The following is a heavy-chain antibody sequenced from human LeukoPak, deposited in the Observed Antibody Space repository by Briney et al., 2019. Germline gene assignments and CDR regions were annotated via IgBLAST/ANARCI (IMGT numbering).Heavy chain of an antibody. J-gene: IGHJ3*02. CDR3: ARSNGWHGGLDAFDI. Sequence: PGGSLRLSCAASGFTFSSYAMSWVRQAPGKGLEWVSSISTSDGTTYYADSVKGRFTISRDNAKNSLYLQMNSLRAEDTAVYYCARSNGWHGGLDAFDIWGQGTMATVSS. CDR2: ISTSDGTT. D-gene: IGHD6-19*01. CDR1: GFTFSSYA. V-gene: IGHV3-23*01.